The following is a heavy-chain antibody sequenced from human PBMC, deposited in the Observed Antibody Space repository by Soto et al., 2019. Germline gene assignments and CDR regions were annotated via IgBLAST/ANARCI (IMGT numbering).Heavy chain of an antibody. CDR1: GYSFTSYW. V-gene: IGHV5-10-1*01. J-gene: IGHJ6*02. D-gene: IGHD3-22*01. CDR3: ARHDYDSSGYFYGMAV. CDR2: IDPSDSYT. Sequence: GESLKISCKGSGYSFTSYWISWVRQMPGKGLEWMGRIDPSDSYTNYSPSFQGHVTISADKSISTAYLQWSSLKASDTAMYYCARHDYDSSGYFYGMAVWGQGTTVTVSS.